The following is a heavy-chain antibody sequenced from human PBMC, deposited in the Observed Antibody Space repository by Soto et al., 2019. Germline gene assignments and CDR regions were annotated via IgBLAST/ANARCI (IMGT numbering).Heavy chain of an antibody. V-gene: IGHV4-39*01. D-gene: IGHD3-22*01. CDR3: ARNYDSSGDYSDY. CDR1: GGSISSSSYY. Sequence: SVTLSHTCTVSGGSISSSSYYWGWIRQPPGKGLEWIGSIYYSGSTYYNPSLKSRVTISVDTSKNQFSLKLSSVTAADTAVYYCARNYDSSGDYSDYWGQGTLVTVSS. J-gene: IGHJ4*02. CDR2: IYYSGST.